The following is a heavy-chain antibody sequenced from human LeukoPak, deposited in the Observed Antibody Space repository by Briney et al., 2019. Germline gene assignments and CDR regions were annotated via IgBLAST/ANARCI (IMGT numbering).Heavy chain of an antibody. Sequence: PSETLSLTCTVSGYSISSGYYWGWIRQPPGKGLEWIGEINHSGSTNYNPSLKSRVTILVDTSKNQFSLKLSSVTAADTAVYYCARVPCYYDSSGYGLWGQGTLVTVSS. D-gene: IGHD3-22*01. J-gene: IGHJ4*02. V-gene: IGHV4-38-2*02. CDR2: INHSGST. CDR3: ARVPCYYDSSGYGL. CDR1: GYSISSGYY.